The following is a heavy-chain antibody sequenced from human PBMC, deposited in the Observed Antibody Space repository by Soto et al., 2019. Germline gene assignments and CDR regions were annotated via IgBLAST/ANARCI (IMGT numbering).Heavy chain of an antibody. CDR3: AHSLIGYYYESSGSNWFDP. CDR2: IYWDDDT. V-gene: IGHV2-5*02. D-gene: IGHD3-22*01. J-gene: IGHJ5*02. CDR1: GFSLSTSGVG. Sequence: QITLKESGPTLVKPTQTLTLTCTFSGFSLSTSGVGVGWIRQPPGKALEWLALIYWDDDTRYSPSLKSRLTVTKDTSKNQVVLTMTNMDPVDTATYYCAHSLIGYYYESSGSNWFDPWGQGTLVTVSS.